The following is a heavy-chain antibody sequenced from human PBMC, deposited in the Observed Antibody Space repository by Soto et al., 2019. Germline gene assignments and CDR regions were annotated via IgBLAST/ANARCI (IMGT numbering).Heavy chain of an antibody. V-gene: IGHV4-31*03. D-gene: IGHD3-10*01. J-gene: IGHJ6*02. CDR3: ARDTIDYGSGSYDYYGMDV. CDR1: GGSISSGGYY. CDR2: IYYSGST. Sequence: SETLSLTCTVSGGSISSGGYYWSWIRQHPGKGLEWIGYIYYSGSTYYNPSLKSRVTISVDTSKNQFSLKLSSVTAADTAVYYCARDTIDYGSGSYDYYGMDVWGQGTTVTVSS.